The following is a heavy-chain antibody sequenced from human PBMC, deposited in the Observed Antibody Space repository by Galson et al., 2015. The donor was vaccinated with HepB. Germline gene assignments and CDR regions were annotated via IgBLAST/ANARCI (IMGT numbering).Heavy chain of an antibody. V-gene: IGHV3-30*18. CDR3: AKGGGYSGYDSDFY. Sequence: SLRLSCAASGFTFSSYGMHWVRQAPGKGLEWVAVISYDGSSKYYANSVKGRFTISRDNSKNTLYLQMNSLRAEDTAVYYCAKGGGYSGYDSDFYWGQGTLVTVSS. CDR1: GFTFSSYG. J-gene: IGHJ4*02. CDR2: ISYDGSSK. D-gene: IGHD5-12*01.